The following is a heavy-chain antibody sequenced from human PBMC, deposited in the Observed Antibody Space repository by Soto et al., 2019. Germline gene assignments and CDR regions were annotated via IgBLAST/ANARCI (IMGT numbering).Heavy chain of an antibody. J-gene: IGHJ6*04. CDR3: AHRDSSSSPPRLYYGMDV. CDR2: IYWNDDK. CDR1: GFSLSTSGAG. D-gene: IGHD6-13*01. Sequence: SGPTLVNPTQTLTLTCTFSGFSLSTSGAGVSWIRQSPGKALEWLALIYWNDDKRYSPSLKSRLTITKDTSKNQVVLTMTNMDPVDTATFYFAHRDSSSSPPRLYYGMDVWGKGTTVTVSS. V-gene: IGHV2-5*01.